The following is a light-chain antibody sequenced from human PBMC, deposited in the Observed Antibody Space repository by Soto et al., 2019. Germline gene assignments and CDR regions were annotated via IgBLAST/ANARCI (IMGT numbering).Light chain of an antibody. CDR1: QTVNNNY. Sequence: TQSPDTLSLSPGERATLSCRASQTVNNNYVAWFQQKPGKVPKLLIFDASTLQTGVPSRFGGGGSGTEFTLTISGLQPDDFATYYCQQYNSYSPWTFGPGTKVDIK. CDR2: DAS. CDR3: QQYNSYSPWT. J-gene: IGKJ1*01. V-gene: IGKV1-5*01.